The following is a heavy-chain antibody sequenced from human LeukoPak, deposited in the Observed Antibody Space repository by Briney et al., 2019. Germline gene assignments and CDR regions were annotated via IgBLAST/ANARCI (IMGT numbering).Heavy chain of an antibody. D-gene: IGHD6-13*01. CDR3: ARDSNRWYYYYYGMDV. Sequence: GGSLRLFCAASGFSFSSYWMSWVRRAPGKGLEWGAKIKQDGSEKYYVDSVKGRFAISRDNAKNSLYLQMNSLRAEDTAVYYCARDSNRWYYYYYGMDVWGQGTTVTVSS. J-gene: IGHJ6*02. V-gene: IGHV3-7*04. CDR2: IKQDGSEK. CDR1: GFSFSSYW.